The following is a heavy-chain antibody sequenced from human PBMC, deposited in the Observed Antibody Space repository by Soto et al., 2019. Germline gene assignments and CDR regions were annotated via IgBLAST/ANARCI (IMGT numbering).Heavy chain of an antibody. Sequence: NPSETLSLTCTVSDYSISSDYYWGWIRQSPGNGLEWIASFYHTGSTHYNPSLKSRVTISVDTSKNQFSLKLSSVTAADTAVYYCAGVSSWYDSYYYYGMDVWGQGTTVTVSS. D-gene: IGHD6-13*01. CDR3: AGVSSWYDSYYYYGMDV. V-gene: IGHV4-38-2*02. CDR2: FYHTGST. CDR1: DYSISSDYY. J-gene: IGHJ6*02.